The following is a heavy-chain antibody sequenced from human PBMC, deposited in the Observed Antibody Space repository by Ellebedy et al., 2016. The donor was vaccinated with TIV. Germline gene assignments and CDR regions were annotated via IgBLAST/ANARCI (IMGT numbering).Heavy chain of an antibody. J-gene: IGHJ6*02. CDR3: ARTLDYYDSSGPSYGMDV. D-gene: IGHD3-22*01. V-gene: IGHV5-51*01. CDR1: GYSFTSYW. CDR2: IYPGDSDT. Sequence: GESLKISCKGSGYSFTSYWIGWVRQMPGKGLEWMGIIYPGDSDTRYSPSFQGQVTISADKSVSTAYLQWSSLKASDTAMYYCARTLDYYDSSGPSYGMDVWGQGTTVTVSS.